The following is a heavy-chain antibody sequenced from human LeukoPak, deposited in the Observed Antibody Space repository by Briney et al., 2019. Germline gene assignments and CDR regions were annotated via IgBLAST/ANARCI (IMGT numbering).Heavy chain of an antibody. Sequence: ASVKVSCKASGYTFTSYGISWVRQAPGQGLEWMGWINPNSGGTNYAQKFQGRVTMTRDTSISTAYMELSRLRSDDTAVYYCARVRENYGDYPLEGAFDIWGQGTMVTVSS. CDR3: ARVRENYGDYPLEGAFDI. CDR2: INPNSGGT. CDR1: GYTFTSYG. V-gene: IGHV1-2*02. J-gene: IGHJ3*02. D-gene: IGHD4-17*01.